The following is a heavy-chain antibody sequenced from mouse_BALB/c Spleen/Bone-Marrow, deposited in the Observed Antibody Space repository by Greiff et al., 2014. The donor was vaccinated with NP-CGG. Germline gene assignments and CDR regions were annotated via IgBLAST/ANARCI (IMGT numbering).Heavy chain of an antibody. CDR2: INPTNGCT. D-gene: IGHD2-4*01. Sequence: VQLQQSGAELVRPGASVKLSCKTSGYTFTSYCINWVKQSPGQSLEWIGDINPTNGCTNYNQKFKGKATLTVDKSSSTAYMELRSLTSEDSAVYYCARSDDYDEAMAYWGQGTSLTVSS. CDR3: ARSDDYDEAMAY. CDR1: GYTFTSYC. V-gene: IGHV1-26*01. J-gene: IGHJ4*01.